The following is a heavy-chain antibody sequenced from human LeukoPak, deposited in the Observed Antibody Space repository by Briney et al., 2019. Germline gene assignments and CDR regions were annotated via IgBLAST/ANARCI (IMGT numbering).Heavy chain of an antibody. J-gene: IGHJ5*02. CDR1: GGSISSRSYY. CDR2: IYYSGTT. D-gene: IGHD6-13*01. Sequence: SETLSLTCTVSGGSISSRSYYWGWIRQPPGKGLEWIGSIYYSGTTYYNPSLQSRVTVSVDTSKNQVSLKLRSVTAADTAVYYCARTLLGARSSWYHWGQGTLVTVSS. V-gene: IGHV4-39*01. CDR3: ARTLLGARSSWYH.